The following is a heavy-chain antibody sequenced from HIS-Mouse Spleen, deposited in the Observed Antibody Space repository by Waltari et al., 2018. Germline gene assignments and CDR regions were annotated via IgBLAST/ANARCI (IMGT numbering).Heavy chain of an antibody. CDR3: AKLGSGSYWGAFDI. CDR1: GFTFSSYG. J-gene: IGHJ3*02. D-gene: IGHD1-26*01. CDR2: ISYDGSNK. Sequence: QVQLVESGGGVVQPGRSLRLSCAASGFTFSSYGMHWVRQVPGKGLEWVAVISYDGSNKYYADSVKGRFTISRDNSKNTLYLQMNSLRAEDTAVYYCAKLGSGSYWGAFDIWGQGTMVTVSS. V-gene: IGHV3-30*18.